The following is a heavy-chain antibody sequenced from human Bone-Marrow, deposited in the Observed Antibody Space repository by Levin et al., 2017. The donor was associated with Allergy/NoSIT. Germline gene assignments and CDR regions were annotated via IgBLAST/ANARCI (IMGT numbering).Heavy chain of an antibody. Sequence: GESLKISCAASGFTFSNAWMNWVRQAPGKGLEWVGRIKSKTDGETTDYAAPVKGRFTISRDDSKNTLYLQMNSLKTEDTAVYYCTTDPVFTMIVVVNTGGMDVWGQGTTVTVSS. CDR1: GFTFSNAW. J-gene: IGHJ6*02. V-gene: IGHV3-15*07. CDR2: IKSKTDGETT. D-gene: IGHD3-22*01. CDR3: TTDPVFTMIVVVNTGGMDV.